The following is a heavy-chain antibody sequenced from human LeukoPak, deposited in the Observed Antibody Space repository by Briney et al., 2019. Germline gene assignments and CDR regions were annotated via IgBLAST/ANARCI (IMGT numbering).Heavy chain of an antibody. CDR1: GFTFSSYG. V-gene: IGHV3-30*18. Sequence: PGGSLRLSCAASGFTFSSYGMHWVRQAPGKGLEWVAVISYDGSNKYYADSVKGRFTISRDNSKNTLYLQMNSLRAEDTAVYYCAKDRVPSGSGSLHFDYWGQGTLVTVSS. CDR3: AKDRVPSGSGSLHFDY. CDR2: ISYDGSNK. D-gene: IGHD3-10*01. J-gene: IGHJ4*02.